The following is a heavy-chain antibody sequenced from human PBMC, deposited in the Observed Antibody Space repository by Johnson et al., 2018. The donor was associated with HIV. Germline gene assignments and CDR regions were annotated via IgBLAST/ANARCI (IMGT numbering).Heavy chain of an antibody. V-gene: IGHV3-7*02. CDR3: ARVLGARGPGAFDI. CDR1: GFTFSSYW. CDR2: IKQDGSEK. J-gene: IGHJ3*02. Sequence: VHLVESGGGVVQPGRSLRLSCAASGFTFSSYWMNWVRQAPGKGLEWVANIKQDGSEKYYVDSVKGRFTISRDNSKDTLYLQMSSLRTEDTAVYYCARVLGARGPGAFDIWGQGTMVTVSS.